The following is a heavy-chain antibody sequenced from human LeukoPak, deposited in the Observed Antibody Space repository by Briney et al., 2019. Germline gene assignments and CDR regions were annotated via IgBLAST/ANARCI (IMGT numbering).Heavy chain of an antibody. Sequence: GGSLRLSCAASGFTFSSYSMNWVRQAPGKGLEWVSYISSSSSTIYYGDSVKGRFTISRDNAKNSLYLQMNSLRAEDTAVYYCARPYYYDSSGLYYWGQGTLVTVSS. CDR1: GFTFSSYS. D-gene: IGHD3-22*01. CDR2: ISSSSSTI. CDR3: ARPYYYDSSGLYY. V-gene: IGHV3-48*01. J-gene: IGHJ4*02.